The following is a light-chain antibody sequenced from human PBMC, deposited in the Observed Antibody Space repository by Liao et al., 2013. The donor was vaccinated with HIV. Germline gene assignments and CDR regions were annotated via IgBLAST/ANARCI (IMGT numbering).Light chain of an antibody. CDR3: QVWDTGSAHRVV. V-gene: IGLV3-21*01. CDR2: KDI. Sequence: SYVLTQSPSLSVAPGRTAMITCGGSNLGYKSVHWYQQRPGQAPVLIIFKDIERPSGIPERFSGSNSGNTATLTISRVEAGDEADYYCQVWDTGSAHRVVFGGGTKLTVL. J-gene: IGLJ2*01. CDR1: NLGYKS.